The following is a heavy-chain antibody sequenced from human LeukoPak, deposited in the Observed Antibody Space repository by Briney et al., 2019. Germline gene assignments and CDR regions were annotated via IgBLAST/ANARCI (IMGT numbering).Heavy chain of an antibody. D-gene: IGHD3-10*01. CDR1: GGSISGYY. CDR3: ARGLTMVFDY. J-gene: IGHJ4*02. CDR2: IYSFGST. V-gene: IGHV4-4*07. Sequence: SETLSLTCTVSGGSISGYYWSSIRQPAGKGLEWIGRIYSFGSTNYNPSLKSRVTMSVDTSKNQFSLRVSSVTAADTAVYYCARGLTMVFDYWGQGTLVTVSS.